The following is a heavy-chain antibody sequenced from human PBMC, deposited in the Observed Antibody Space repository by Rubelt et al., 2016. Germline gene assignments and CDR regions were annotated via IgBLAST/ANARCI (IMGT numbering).Heavy chain of an antibody. Sequence: GGVLVQPGGSLRLSCAASGFTFSSYWMHWVCQAPGKGLVWVSRINGDGSSTNYAASVKGRFTISRHNSKNTLYLQMNSLRAEDTAVYYCAEAGGDYGHVWGQGTTVTVSS. CDR2: INGDGSST. V-gene: IGHV3-74*01. CDR3: AEAGGDYGHV. D-gene: IGHD2-21*02. CDR1: GFTFSSYW. J-gene: IGHJ6*02.